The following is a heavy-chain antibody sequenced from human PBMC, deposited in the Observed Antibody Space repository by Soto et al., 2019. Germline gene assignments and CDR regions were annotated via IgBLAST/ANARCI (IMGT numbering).Heavy chain of an antibody. CDR3: ARRRYADWAFDY. V-gene: IGHV4-59*08. D-gene: IGHD3-9*01. J-gene: IGHJ4*02. CDR1: GGSISGYY. CDR2: IYYSGST. Sequence: SETLSLTCFVSGGSISGYYGSWVRQPPGKGLEWIGYIYYSGSTTYNSSLKGRVTMSVDTSKNQFSLELSSVTAADTAVYYCARRRYADWAFDYWGQGTLGTVSS.